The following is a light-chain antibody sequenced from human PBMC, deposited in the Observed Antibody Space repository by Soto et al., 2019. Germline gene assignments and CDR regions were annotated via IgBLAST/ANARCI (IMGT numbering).Light chain of an antibody. CDR2: GAS. CDR3: LQHFDYPRT. Sequence: AIQMTQSPSSLSASVGDRVTITCRASQGIRNDLGWYQQKTGKAPNRLIYGASRLGSGVPLRFSGSGSGTDFTLTISSLQPEDFATYYCLQHFDYPRTFGQGTKVEIK. J-gene: IGKJ1*01. CDR1: QGIRND. V-gene: IGKV1-6*02.